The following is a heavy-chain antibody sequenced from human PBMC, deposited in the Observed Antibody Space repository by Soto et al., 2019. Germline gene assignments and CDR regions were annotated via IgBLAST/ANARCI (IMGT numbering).Heavy chain of an antibody. Sequence: QVQLQEAGPGLMKPSQTLSLTCSVSGGSINSGDYYWSWIRQSPGKGLEWIGYIYYSGSTYYNPSLKRRSSISIDTSKNQFFLDGASGTAADTAVYYGARLYTGDEAFDCWGQGTLVTVSS. D-gene: IGHD5-12*01. J-gene: IGHJ4*02. CDR1: GGSINSGDYY. V-gene: IGHV4-30-4*01. CDR2: IYYSGST. CDR3: ARLYTGDEAFDC.